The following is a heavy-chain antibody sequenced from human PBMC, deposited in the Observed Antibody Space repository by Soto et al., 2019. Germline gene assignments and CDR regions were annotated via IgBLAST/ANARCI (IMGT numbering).Heavy chain of an antibody. CDR2: ISSSSSYI. D-gene: IGHD3-22*01. CDR3: ARAPRSNTYYYDP. CDR1: GFTFSSYS. V-gene: IGHV3-21*01. Sequence: EVQLVESGGGLVKPGGSLRLSCAASGFTFSSYSMNWVRQAPGKGLEWVSSISSSSSYIYYADSVKGRVTISRDNAKNSLYLQMNSLRAEDTAVYYCARAPRSNTYYYDPWGQGTLVTVSS. J-gene: IGHJ5*02.